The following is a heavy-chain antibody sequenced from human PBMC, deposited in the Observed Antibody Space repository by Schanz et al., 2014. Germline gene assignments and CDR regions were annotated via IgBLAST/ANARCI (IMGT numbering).Heavy chain of an antibody. CDR1: GFTFSQYG. CDR2: ISYDGTNE. D-gene: IGHD2-15*01. J-gene: IGHJ6*03. CDR3: ARDAVALVPEYFMDV. Sequence: QVFLAESGGGVVQPGRSLRLSCAASGFTFSQYGMHWVRQAPGKGLEWVEVISYDGTNEYYAESVKGRFTISRDNAKNTFYLHMNSLRNEDTAVYYCARDAVALVPEYFMDVWGKGTPVTVSS. V-gene: IGHV3-30*03.